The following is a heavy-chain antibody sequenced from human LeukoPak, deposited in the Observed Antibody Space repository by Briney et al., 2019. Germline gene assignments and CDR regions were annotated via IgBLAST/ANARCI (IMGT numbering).Heavy chain of an antibody. D-gene: IGHD4-11*01. CDR3: ARDQTTFYYYYYMDV. J-gene: IGHJ6*03. Sequence: PGGSLRLSCAASGFTFSSYSMNWVRQAPGKGLEWVSSISSSSSYIYYADSVKGRFTISRDNAKNSLYLQMNSLRAEDTAVYYCARDQTTFYYYYYMDVWGKGTTVIVSS. CDR2: ISSSSSYI. V-gene: IGHV3-21*01. CDR1: GFTFSSYS.